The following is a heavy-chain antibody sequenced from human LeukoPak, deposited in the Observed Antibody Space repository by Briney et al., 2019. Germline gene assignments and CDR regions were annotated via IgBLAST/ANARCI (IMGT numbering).Heavy chain of an antibody. V-gene: IGHV4-4*07. CDR2: LYTSGAT. D-gene: IGHD3-3*01. CDR1: GGAISSYY. J-gene: IGHJ4*02. Sequence: PSETLSLTFTVSGGAISSYYWNWIRQPAGKGLEWIGRLYTSGATNYNPSLKSRVTMSVDTSKNKFSLKLNSVTVADTAVYYCAREVFFGVVDYWGQGSLVTVSS. CDR3: AREVFFGVVDY.